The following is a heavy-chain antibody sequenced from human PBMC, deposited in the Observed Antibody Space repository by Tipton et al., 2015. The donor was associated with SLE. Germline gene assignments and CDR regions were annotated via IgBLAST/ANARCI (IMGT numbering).Heavy chain of an antibody. V-gene: IGHV4-61*02. J-gene: IGHJ3*02. D-gene: IGHD1-7*01. CDR1: GDSITNGDYS. Sequence: TLSLTCTVSGDSITNGDYSWTWIRQPAGKGLEWIGRIDSHGNTNYNPSLERRLSISVDTSKSQFQFSLRLSSVTAADTAIYYCARWNFVTMTGGFDIWGQGTLFTVSS. CDR3: ARWNFVTMTGGFDI. CDR2: IDSHGNT.